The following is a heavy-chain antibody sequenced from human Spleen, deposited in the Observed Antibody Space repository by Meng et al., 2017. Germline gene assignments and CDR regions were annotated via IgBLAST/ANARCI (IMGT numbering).Heavy chain of an antibody. Sequence: GSLRLSCAVSGYSITGSYNWGWIRQSPGKGLEWIGSIYHSGSTYYNPSLKSRVTISVDTSKNQFSLKLSSVTAADTAVYYCARYLVGSFDYWGQGTLVTVSS. V-gene: IGHV4-38-2*01. D-gene: IGHD1-26*01. CDR1: GYSITGSYN. CDR3: ARYLVGSFDY. CDR2: IYHSGST. J-gene: IGHJ4*02.